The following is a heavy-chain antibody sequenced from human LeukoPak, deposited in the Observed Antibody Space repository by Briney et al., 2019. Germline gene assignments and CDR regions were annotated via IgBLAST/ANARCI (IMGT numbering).Heavy chain of an antibody. CDR3: ARDIELSC. J-gene: IGHJ4*02. CDR1: GXTFSDSA. Sequence: GSLRLSFEASGXTFSDSAMSWVRQASGRGLEWVSLISASGDNSYYADSVKGRFTVSRDISKNTLHLQMNSLRAEDTAVYYCARDIELSCWGQGTLVTVSS. CDR2: ISASGDNS. V-gene: IGHV3-23*01. D-gene: IGHD1-26*01.